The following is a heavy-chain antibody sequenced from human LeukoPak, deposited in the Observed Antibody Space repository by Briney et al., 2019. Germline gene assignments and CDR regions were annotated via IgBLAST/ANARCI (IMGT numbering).Heavy chain of an antibody. V-gene: IGHV3-21*01. CDR3: ARVATPIGRYFDY. J-gene: IGHJ4*02. D-gene: IGHD3-22*01. Sequence: SGGSLRLSCAASGFTFSSYSMNWVRQAPGKGLEWVSSISSSSGYIYYADSVKGRFTISRDNAKNSLYLQMNSLRAEDTAVYYCARVATPIGRYFDYWGQGTLVTVSS. CDR2: ISSSSGYI. CDR1: GFTFSSYS.